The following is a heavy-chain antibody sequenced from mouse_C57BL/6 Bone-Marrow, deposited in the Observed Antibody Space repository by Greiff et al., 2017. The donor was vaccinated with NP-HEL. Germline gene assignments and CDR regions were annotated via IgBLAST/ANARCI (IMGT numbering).Heavy chain of an antibody. Sequence: VQLHQSGAELVRPGASVTLSCKASGYTFTDYEMHWVKQTPVHGLEWIGAIDPETGGTAYNQKFKGKAILTADKSSSTAYMELRSLTSEDSAVYYCTTAYGYDVGRYAMDYWGQGTSVTVSS. CDR1: GYTFTDYE. J-gene: IGHJ4*01. V-gene: IGHV1-15*01. CDR3: TTAYGYDVGRYAMDY. CDR2: IDPETGGT. D-gene: IGHD2-2*01.